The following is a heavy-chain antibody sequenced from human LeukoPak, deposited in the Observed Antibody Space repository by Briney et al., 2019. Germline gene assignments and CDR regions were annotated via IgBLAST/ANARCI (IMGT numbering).Heavy chain of an antibody. V-gene: IGHV4-30-2*01. D-gene: IGHD2/OR15-2a*01. CDR3: AGAPFLRRMLGFDY. CDR1: GGSISSGGYS. J-gene: IGHJ4*02. CDR2: IYHSGST. Sequence: SQTLSFTCAVSGGSISSGGYSWSWIRQPPGKGLEWIGYIYHSGSTYYNPSLKSRVTISVDRSKNQFSLKLSSVTAADTAVYYCAGAPFLRRMLGFDYWGQGTLVTVSS.